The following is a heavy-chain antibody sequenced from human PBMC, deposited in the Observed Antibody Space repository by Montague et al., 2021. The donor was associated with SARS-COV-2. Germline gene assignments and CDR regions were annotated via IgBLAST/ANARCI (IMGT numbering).Heavy chain of an antibody. V-gene: IGHV3-30-3*01. CDR3: ARGYDILTGYLYFDY. J-gene: IGHJ4*02. CDR2: ISYDGSNK. D-gene: IGHD3-9*01. CDR1: GFTFSSYA. Sequence: SLRLSCEASGFTFSSYAMHWVRQAPGKGLEWVAVISYDGSNKYYADSVKGRFTISRDNSKNTLYLQMNSLRAEDTAVYYCARGYDILTGYLYFDYWGQGTLVTVSS.